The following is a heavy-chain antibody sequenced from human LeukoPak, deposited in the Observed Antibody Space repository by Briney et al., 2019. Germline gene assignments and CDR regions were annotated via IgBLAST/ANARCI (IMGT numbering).Heavy chain of an antibody. CDR3: ARVLGYYGSSWLDP. V-gene: IGHV1-18*01. CDR2: ISAYNGNT. J-gene: IGHJ5*02. Sequence: GASVKVSCKASGYTFTSYGISWVRQAPGQGLEWMGWISAYNGNTNYAQKLQGRVTMTTDTSTSTAYMELRSLRSDDTAVYYCARVLGYYGSSWLDPWGQGTLVTVSS. D-gene: IGHD3-10*01. CDR1: GYTFTSYG.